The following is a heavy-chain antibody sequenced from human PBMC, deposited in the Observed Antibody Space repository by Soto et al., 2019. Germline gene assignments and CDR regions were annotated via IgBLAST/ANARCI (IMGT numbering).Heavy chain of an antibody. CDR3: VRTSLVVAAATREDY. CDR2: INSDGSST. D-gene: IGHD2-15*01. Sequence: EVPLVESGGGLVQPGGSLRLSCAASGFTFSSYWMHWVRQAPGKGLVSVSRINSDGSSTSYADSVKGRFTISRDNAKNTLYLQMNSLRAEDTAVYYCVRTSLVVAAATREDYWGQGTLVTVSS. V-gene: IGHV3-74*01. J-gene: IGHJ4*02. CDR1: GFTFSSYW.